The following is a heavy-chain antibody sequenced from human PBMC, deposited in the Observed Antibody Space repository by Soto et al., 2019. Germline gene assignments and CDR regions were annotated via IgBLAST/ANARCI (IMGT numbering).Heavy chain of an antibody. J-gene: IGHJ3*02. CDR1: GFTFSSYS. CDR3: ARGMHGEGDAFDI. V-gene: IGHV3-21*01. D-gene: IGHD3-10*01. Sequence: EVQLVESGGGLVKPGGSLRLSCAASGFTFSSYSMNWVRQAPGKGLEWVSSISSSSSYIYYADSVKGRFTISRDNAKNSLYLQMNSLRAEDTAVYYCARGMHGEGDAFDIWGQGTMVTVSS. CDR2: ISSSSSYI.